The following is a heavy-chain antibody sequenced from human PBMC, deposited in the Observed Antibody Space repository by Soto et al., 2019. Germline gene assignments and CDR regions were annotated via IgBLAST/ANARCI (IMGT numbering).Heavy chain of an antibody. V-gene: IGHV3-23*01. Sequence: EVQLLESGGGSVQPGGSLRLSCAASGFSFSGYAMAWVRQAPGKGLEWVSGISGSGATTYYEDSVKGRCTISRDNSKNTLSLQVNRLSAEDTAVYYCAKAGGGYTKWHFDSWGHGSLVTVSS. CDR3: AKAGGGYTKWHFDS. D-gene: IGHD5-12*01. CDR1: GFSFSGYA. CDR2: ISGSGATT. J-gene: IGHJ4*01.